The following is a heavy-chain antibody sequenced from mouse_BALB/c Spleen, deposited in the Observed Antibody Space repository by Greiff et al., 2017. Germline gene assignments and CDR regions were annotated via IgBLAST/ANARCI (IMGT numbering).Heavy chain of an antibody. V-gene: IGHV1-80*01. J-gene: IGHJ2*01. CDR3: ARSGDNYVDY. CDR1: GYAFSSYW. Sequence: VKLQESGAELVRPGSSVKISCKASGYAFSSYWMNWVKQRPGQGLEWIGQIYPGDGDTNYNGKFKGKATLTADKSSSTAYMQLSSLTSEDSAVYFCARSGDNYVDYWGQGTTLTVSS. CDR2: IYPGDGDT. D-gene: IGHD3-2*02.